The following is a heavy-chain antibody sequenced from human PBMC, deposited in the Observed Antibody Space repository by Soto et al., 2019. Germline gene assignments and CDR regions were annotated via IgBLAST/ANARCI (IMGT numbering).Heavy chain of an antibody. V-gene: IGHV4-61*01. CDR1: GGSVSSGSYY. Sequence: SETLSLTCTVSGGSVSSGSYYWSWFRQTPGKGLEWIGYSYYSGSTNYNPYLKSRVTISVDTSKNQFSLKLSSVTAADTAVYYCAREGANHHGMDVSGQATTVTLFS. CDR2: SYYSGST. CDR3: AREGANHHGMDV. J-gene: IGHJ6*02.